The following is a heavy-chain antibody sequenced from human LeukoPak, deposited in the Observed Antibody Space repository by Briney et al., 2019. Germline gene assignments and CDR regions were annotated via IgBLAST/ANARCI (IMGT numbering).Heavy chain of an antibody. CDR3: AGELRATVVTRVYFDY. V-gene: IGHV1-46*03. CDR1: GYTFITYY. CDR2: INPSGGGT. Sequence: GASVKVSCKASGYTFITYYMHWVRQPPGQGFGWVGIINPSGGGTSYEQKFQSRVTTTRVTPTSTVYTELSSLRSADTAVYCCAGELRATVVTRVYFDYWGRGTLVTVSS. D-gene: IGHD4-23*01. J-gene: IGHJ4*02.